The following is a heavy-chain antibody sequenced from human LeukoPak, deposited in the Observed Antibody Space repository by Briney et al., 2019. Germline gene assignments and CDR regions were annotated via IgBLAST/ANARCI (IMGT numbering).Heavy chain of an antibody. Sequence: ASVKVSCKASGYTFTSYYMHWVRQAPGQGLEWMGIINPSGGSTSYAQKFQGRVTMSRDTSTSTVYMELSSLRSEDTAVYYCARTRLGGPFDPWGQGTLVTVSS. CDR1: GYTFTSYY. J-gene: IGHJ5*02. D-gene: IGHD6-25*01. CDR3: ARTRLGGPFDP. V-gene: IGHV1-46*01. CDR2: INPSGGST.